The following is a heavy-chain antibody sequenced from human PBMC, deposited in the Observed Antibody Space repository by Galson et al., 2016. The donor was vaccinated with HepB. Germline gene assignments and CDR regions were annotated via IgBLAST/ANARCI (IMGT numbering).Heavy chain of an antibody. CDR3: ARDTYYDFWSGYTGGMDV. CDR1: GYTFSSSG. CDR2: ISAYNGKT. Sequence: SVKVSCKASGYTFSSSGISWVRQAPGQGLEWMGWISAYNGKTTYAQKFQVRVTMTTDTSTNTGYMELRSLRSDDTAVYYCARDTYYDFWSGYTGGMDVWGQGTTVIVSS. J-gene: IGHJ6*02. V-gene: IGHV1-18*01. D-gene: IGHD3-3*01.